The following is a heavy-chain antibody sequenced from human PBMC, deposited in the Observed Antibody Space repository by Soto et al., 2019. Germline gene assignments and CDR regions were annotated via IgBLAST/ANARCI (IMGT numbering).Heavy chain of an antibody. CDR3: AKSATVLATIAY. Sequence: QVQLVQSGAEVKKPGASVKVSCKASGYTFTSYAMHWVRQAPGEGLGWMGWINAGNGNTKYSQKFQRGVTITRNTSASPAYTEPTALRPEATAVYSCAKSATVLATIAYWGKGTLVTSSS. J-gene: IGHJ4*02. CDR2: INAGNGNT. D-gene: IGHD2-2*02. V-gene: IGHV1-3*01. CDR1: GYTFTSYA.